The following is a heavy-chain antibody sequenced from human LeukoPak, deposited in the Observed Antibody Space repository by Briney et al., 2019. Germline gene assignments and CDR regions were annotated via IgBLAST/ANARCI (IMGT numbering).Heavy chain of an antibody. CDR3: ARGTWIQLWLIDY. CDR2: ISRSSTDI. J-gene: IGHJ4*02. CDR1: GFTFSSHR. V-gene: IGHV3-48*01. D-gene: IGHD5-18*01. Sequence: GGSLRLSCAASGFTFSSHRMNWVRQAPGKGLEWVSDISRSSTDIHYGDSVTGRFIISRDNAKNSLYLQMNSLRAEDTAVYYCARGTWIQLWLIDYWGQGTLVTVSS.